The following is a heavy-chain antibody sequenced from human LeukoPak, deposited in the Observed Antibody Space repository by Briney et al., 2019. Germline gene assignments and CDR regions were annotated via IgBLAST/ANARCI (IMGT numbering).Heavy chain of an antibody. Sequence: SETLSLTCTVSGGSISSSSYYWGWIRQPPGKGLEWIGSIYYSGSTYYNPSLKSRVTISVDTSKNQFSLKLSSVTAADTAVCYCARDYGSGTNWFDPWGQGTLVTVSS. D-gene: IGHD3-10*01. CDR3: ARDYGSGTNWFDP. CDR1: GGSISSSSYY. J-gene: IGHJ5*02. CDR2: IYYSGST. V-gene: IGHV4-39*02.